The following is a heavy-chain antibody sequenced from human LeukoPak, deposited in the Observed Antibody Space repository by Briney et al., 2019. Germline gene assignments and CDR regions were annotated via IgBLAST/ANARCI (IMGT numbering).Heavy chain of an antibody. CDR1: GGTFSSYA. D-gene: IGHD2-2*02. CDR2: IIPIFGTA. Sequence: ASVKVSCKASGGTFSSYAISWVRQAPGQGLEWIGGIIPIFGTANYAQKFQGRVTITADESTSTAYMELSSLRSEDTAVYYCARHPGYCSSTSCYTATNYYYYYYMDVWGKGTTVTVSS. J-gene: IGHJ6*03. CDR3: ARHPGYCSSTSCYTATNYYYYYYMDV. V-gene: IGHV1-69*13.